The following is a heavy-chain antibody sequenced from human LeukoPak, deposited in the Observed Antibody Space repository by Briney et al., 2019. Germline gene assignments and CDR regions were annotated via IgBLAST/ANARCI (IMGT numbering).Heavy chain of an antibody. CDR1: GGSISSYY. CDR2: IHYSGST. Sequence: SETLSLTCTVSGGSISSYYWSWIRQPPGKGLEWIGYIHYSGSTNYSPSLKSRVTISVDTSKNQFSLKLSSVTAADTAVYYCGTADSTSWVDYWGQGTLVTVSS. V-gene: IGHV4-59*01. D-gene: IGHD2-2*01. CDR3: GTADSTSWVDY. J-gene: IGHJ4*02.